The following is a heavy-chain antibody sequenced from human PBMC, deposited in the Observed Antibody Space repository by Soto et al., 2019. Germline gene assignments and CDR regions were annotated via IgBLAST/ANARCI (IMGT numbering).Heavy chain of an antibody. Sequence: QITLNESGPTLVKPTQTLTLTCSFSGFSLSTRGVGVGWIRQPPGKALEWLALIYWDDDKRSSPSLSSRLTVTKATSKNQVVLTMTNMDPVDTATYYCAHFRDYGQIDYWAQGTLVTVSS. CDR1: GFSLSTRGVG. J-gene: IGHJ4*02. CDR3: AHFRDYGQIDY. V-gene: IGHV2-5*02. D-gene: IGHD4-17*01. CDR2: IYWDDDK.